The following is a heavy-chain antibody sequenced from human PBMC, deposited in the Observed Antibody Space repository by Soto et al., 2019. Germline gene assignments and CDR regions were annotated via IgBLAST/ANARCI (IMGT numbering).Heavy chain of an antibody. D-gene: IGHD4-4*01. Sequence: QVQLQESGPGLVKPSETLSLTCTVSGGSISGYYWSWIRQPPRKGLEWIAYIYDSGTTNYNPSLKSRVTISADTSKNQFSLRLSSVTAADTAVYSCARGNHRYWYFDLWGRGTLVTVSS. CDR3: ARGNHRYWYFDL. CDR2: IYDSGTT. CDR1: GGSISGYY. V-gene: IGHV4-59*01. J-gene: IGHJ2*01.